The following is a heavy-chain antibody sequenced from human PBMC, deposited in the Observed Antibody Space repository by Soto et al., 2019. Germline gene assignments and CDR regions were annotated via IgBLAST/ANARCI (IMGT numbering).Heavy chain of an antibody. J-gene: IGHJ4*02. D-gene: IGHD3-22*01. Sequence: ASVKVSCKASGYTFTSYGISWLRQAPGQGLEWMGWISAYNGNTNYAQKLQGRVTMTTDTSTSTAYMELRSLRSDDTAVYYCARLPNYYDSSGYFYFDYWGQGTLVTVSS. CDR3: ARLPNYYDSSGYFYFDY. CDR2: ISAYNGNT. V-gene: IGHV1-18*01. CDR1: GYTFTSYG.